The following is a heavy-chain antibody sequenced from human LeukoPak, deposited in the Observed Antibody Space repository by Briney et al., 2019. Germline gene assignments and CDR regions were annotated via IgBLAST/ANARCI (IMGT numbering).Heavy chain of an antibody. D-gene: IGHD3-16*01. J-gene: IGHJ3*01. CDR3: ARFDHVWETHGMDAFDL. V-gene: IGHV4-38-2*01. CDR2: MYHSEST. CDR1: GYSISRGYS. Sequence: SETLSLTCAVSGYSISRGYSWGWIRQPPGMGLEWIGNMYHSESTHYNPSLKSRVTISADTSKNQFSLKLSSVTAADTAVYYCARFDHVWETHGMDAFDLWGQGTMVTVS.